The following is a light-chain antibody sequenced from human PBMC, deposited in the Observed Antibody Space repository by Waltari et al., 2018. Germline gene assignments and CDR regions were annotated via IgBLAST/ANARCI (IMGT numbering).Light chain of an antibody. Sequence: TWRASVGINNQLGWFQQRPGKAPKSLIYATSSLQSGVPSRFSGSGSGTEFTLTISSLQPEDFATYYCQQYNHFPFTFGGGTKVEIK. CDR3: QQYNHFPFT. CDR2: ATS. V-gene: IGKV1-16*01. CDR1: VGINNQ. J-gene: IGKJ4*01.